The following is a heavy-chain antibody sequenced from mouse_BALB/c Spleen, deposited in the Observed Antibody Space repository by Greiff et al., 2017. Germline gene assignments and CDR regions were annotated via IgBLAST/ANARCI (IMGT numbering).Heavy chain of an antibody. Sequence: VQLKESGAELVKPGASVKLSCTASGFNIKDTYMHWVKQRPEQGLEWIGRIDPANGNTKYDPKFQGKATITADTSSNTAYLQLSSLTSEDTAVYYCAITGDRDYWGQGTTLTVSS. CDR3: AITGDRDY. V-gene: IGHV14-3*02. CDR1: GFNIKDTY. D-gene: IGHD4-1*01. J-gene: IGHJ2*01. CDR2: IDPANGNT.